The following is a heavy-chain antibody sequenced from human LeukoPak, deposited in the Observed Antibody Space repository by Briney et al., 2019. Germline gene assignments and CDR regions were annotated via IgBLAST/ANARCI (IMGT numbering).Heavy chain of an antibody. CDR1: VYGLPDYY. Sequence: ASLKVSCQASVYGLPDYYVHWIGPAPGQGLEWMGWINPSSGATIYAQKFQGRVTMTRDTFTTTAYMEINSLVSDDTAVYYCARGWQINSSGGFVDPWGQGTLVTVSS. CDR3: ARGWQINSSGGFVDP. V-gene: IGHV1-2*02. D-gene: IGHD6-6*01. J-gene: IGHJ5*02. CDR2: INPSSGAT.